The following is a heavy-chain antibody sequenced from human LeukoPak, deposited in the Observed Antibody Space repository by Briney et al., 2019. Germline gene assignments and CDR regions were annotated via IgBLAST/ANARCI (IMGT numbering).Heavy chain of an antibody. D-gene: IGHD3-3*01. J-gene: IGHJ6*02. Sequence: GGSLRLSCAASGFTFSSYWMSWVRQAPGKGLEWVANIKQDGSEKYYVDSVKGRFTISRDDAKNSLYLQMNSLRAEDTAVYHCARDSYFCPMDVWGQGTTVTVSS. V-gene: IGHV3-7*04. CDR1: GFTFSSYW. CDR3: ARDSYFCPMDV. CDR2: IKQDGSEK.